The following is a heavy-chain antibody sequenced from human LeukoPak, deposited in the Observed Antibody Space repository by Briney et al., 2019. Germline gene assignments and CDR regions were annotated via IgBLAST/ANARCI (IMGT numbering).Heavy chain of an antibody. Sequence: GASVKVSCKTSGYTFTNYGLSWVRQAPGQGLEWMGWISPYNDNTNYAQKFQGRVTMTRDMSTSTVYMELSSLRSEDTAVYYCARGRLRYGAKGVDYWGQGTLVTVSS. J-gene: IGHJ4*02. D-gene: IGHD4-17*01. CDR3: ARGRLRYGAKGVDY. V-gene: IGHV1-18*01. CDR1: GYTFTNYG. CDR2: ISPYNDNT.